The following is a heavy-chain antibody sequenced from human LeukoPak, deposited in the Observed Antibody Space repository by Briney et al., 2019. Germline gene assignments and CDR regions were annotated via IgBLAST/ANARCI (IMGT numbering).Heavy chain of an antibody. V-gene: IGHV3-7*01. J-gene: IGHJ4*02. CDR3: ARVMLPESESQYRSSDY. CDR2: IKRDESEK. CDR1: GFTFSSYW. Sequence: GGSLRLSCAASGFTFSSYWMNWVRQAPGKGLEWVANIKRDESEKSYVDSVKGRFTISRDNAKNLLYLQMDSLRAEDTAVYYCARVMLPESESQYRSSDYWGQGTLVTVSS. D-gene: IGHD3-16*01.